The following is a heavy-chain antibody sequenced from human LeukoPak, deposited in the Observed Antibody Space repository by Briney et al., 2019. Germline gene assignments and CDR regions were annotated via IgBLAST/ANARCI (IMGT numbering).Heavy chain of an antibody. CDR3: ARGPLMVYPWDY. CDR2: INWNGGGT. CDR1: GFTFDDSG. D-gene: IGHD2-8*02. V-gene: IGHV3-20*04. Sequence: GGSLRLSCAASGFTFDDSGMCWVRQAPGKGLEWVSGINWNGGGTGYADSVKGRFTISRDNAKNSLYLQMNSLRAEDTAVYYCARGPLMVYPWDYWGQGTLVTVSS. J-gene: IGHJ4*02.